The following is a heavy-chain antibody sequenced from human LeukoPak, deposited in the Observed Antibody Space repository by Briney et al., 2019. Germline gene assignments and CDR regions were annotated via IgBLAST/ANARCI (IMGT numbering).Heavy chain of an antibody. D-gene: IGHD2/OR15-2a*01. J-gene: IGHJ3*02. V-gene: IGHV3-48*03. CDR3: ARSNILNAFEI. CDR1: GFTFSNYE. CDR2: ISVSGNNI. Sequence: PGGSLRLSCAASGFTFSNYEMTWVRQAPGKGPEWVSYISVSGNNIYYGDSVQGRFTISRDNAKNSLSLQMSSLRAEDTAIYYCARSNILNAFEIWGQGTVVTVSS.